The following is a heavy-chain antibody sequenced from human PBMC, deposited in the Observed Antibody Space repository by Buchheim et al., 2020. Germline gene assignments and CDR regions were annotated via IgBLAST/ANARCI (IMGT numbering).Heavy chain of an antibody. D-gene: IGHD1-26*01. Sequence: QVQLVESGGGVVQPGRSLRLSCAASGFTFSSYGMHWVRQAPGKGLEWVAVISYDGSNKYYADSVKGRFTISRDNSKNTLYLQMNSLRAEDTAVYYCASLGNLVGANYWGQGTL. V-gene: IGHV3-30*03. J-gene: IGHJ4*02. CDR2: ISYDGSNK. CDR3: ASLGNLVGANY. CDR1: GFTFSSYG.